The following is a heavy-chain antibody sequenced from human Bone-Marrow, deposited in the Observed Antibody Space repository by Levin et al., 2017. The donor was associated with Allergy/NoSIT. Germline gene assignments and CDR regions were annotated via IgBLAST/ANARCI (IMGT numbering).Heavy chain of an antibody. CDR2: STTNGDT. CDR1: GFTFSDHY. V-gene: IGHV3-72*01. Sequence: SGGSLRLSCAASGFTFSDHYMDWVRQAPGKGLEWVGRSTTNGDTRYATSLKGRFTVSRDNSRNSLYLQIDSLETDDTAVYFCGRSSPGNILNGWGQGTLVTVSS. CDR3: GRSSPGNILNG. J-gene: IGHJ4*02. D-gene: IGHD3-9*01.